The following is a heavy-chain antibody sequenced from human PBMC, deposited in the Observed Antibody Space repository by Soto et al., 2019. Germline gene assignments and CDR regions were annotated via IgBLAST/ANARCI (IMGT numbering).Heavy chain of an antibody. CDR2: MRNDGSNK. CDR1: GFTFSSYG. D-gene: IGHD6-13*01. Sequence: QVQLVESGGGVVQPGRSLRLSCAASGFTFSSYGMHWLRQAPGKGVEGVAVMRNDGSNKYYADSVMGRFTISRDNPKNPLYLQMNSLRAEDTAVYYWAKRGASAFCGQGTTVTVTS. CDR3: AKRGASAF. J-gene: IGHJ6*02. V-gene: IGHV3-30*18.